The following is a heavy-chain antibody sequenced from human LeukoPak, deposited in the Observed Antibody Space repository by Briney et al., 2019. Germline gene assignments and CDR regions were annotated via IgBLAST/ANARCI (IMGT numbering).Heavy chain of an antibody. V-gene: IGHV4-59*01. Sequence: SETLSLTCSVSGASFSTNYWSWIRQPPGRGLEWIGYVFDSGSTNYNPSLKSRVTISVDTSTKQFSLRLSSVTAADTAVYGARLYQQSKWKYYYYMDVWGKGTAVTVSS. CDR3: RLYQQSKWKYYYYMDV. CDR1: GASFSTNY. CDR2: VFDSGST. J-gene: IGHJ6*03. D-gene: IGHD1-1*01.